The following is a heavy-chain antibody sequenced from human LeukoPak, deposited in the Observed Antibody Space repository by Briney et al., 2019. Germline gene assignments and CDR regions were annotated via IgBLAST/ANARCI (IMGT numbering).Heavy chain of an antibody. J-gene: IGHJ4*02. V-gene: IGHV3-23*01. CDR3: AKDTIKWGSYRYFDY. CDR2: ISGSGGST. Sequence: GGSLRLSCAASGFTFSSYAMSWVRQAPGKGLEWVSAISGSGGSTYYADSVKGRFTISRDNSKNTLYLQMNSLRAEDTAVYYCAKDTIKWGSYRYFDYWGQGTLVTVSS. CDR1: GFTFSSYA. D-gene: IGHD3-16*02.